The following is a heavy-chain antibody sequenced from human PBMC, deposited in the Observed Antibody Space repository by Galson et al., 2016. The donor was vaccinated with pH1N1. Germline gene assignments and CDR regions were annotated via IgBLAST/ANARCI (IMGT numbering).Heavy chain of an antibody. Sequence: CAISGDSVSSSSDTWNWIRQPPRRGLEWLGGIYHRSKWYYEYAPSLQGRLRISPDTSSNQMSLHLNSVTLDDAAVYYCAREVWLRRGYYIDHWGQGSLVTVSS. D-gene: IGHD3-3*01. J-gene: IGHJ4*02. CDR1: GDSVSSSSDT. CDR3: AREVWLRRGYYIDH. V-gene: IGHV6-1*01. CDR2: IYHRSKWYY.